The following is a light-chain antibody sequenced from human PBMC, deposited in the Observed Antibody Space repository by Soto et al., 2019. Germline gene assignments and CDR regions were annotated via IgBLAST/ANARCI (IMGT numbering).Light chain of an antibody. J-gene: IGKJ2*01. CDR1: QSVNSGY. CDR3: QQFHTSPMYT. Sequence: EIVLTQSPGTLSLSPGERATLSCRASQSVNSGYLAWYQQRLGQAPRLLIYGGSIRAPGFPDRFSGSGSGTDFTLTISRLEPEDSAVYFSHCQQFHTSPMYTFGQGTKLEIK. CDR2: GGS. V-gene: IGKV3-20*01.